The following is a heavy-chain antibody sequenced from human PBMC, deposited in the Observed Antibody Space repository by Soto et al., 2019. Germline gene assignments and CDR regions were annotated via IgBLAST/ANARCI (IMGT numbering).Heavy chain of an antibody. D-gene: IGHD3-10*01. J-gene: IGHJ4*02. CDR2: TRNKANSYTT. Sequence: GSLRLSCAASGFTFSDHYMDWVRQAPGKGLEWVGRTRNKANSYTTEYAASVKGRFTISRDDSKNSLYLQMNSLKTEDTALYYCASVSGSYYYDYWGQGTLVTVSS. CDR1: GFTFSDHY. V-gene: IGHV3-72*01. CDR3: ASVSGSYYYDY.